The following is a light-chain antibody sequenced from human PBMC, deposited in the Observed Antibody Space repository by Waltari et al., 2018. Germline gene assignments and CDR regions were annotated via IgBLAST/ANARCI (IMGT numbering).Light chain of an antibody. CDR3: QHRDHWPPDAT. J-gene: IGKJ3*01. CDR2: GTS. Sequence: EIVLTQSPGTLSLSPGERATLPCRASRSVSNTYLAWDQQKPGQAPRLLIYGTSTRATGIPARFSGSGSGTDFTLTISSLEAEDFAVYYCQHRDHWPPDATFGPGTKVDI. V-gene: IGKV3D-20*02. CDR1: RSVSNTY.